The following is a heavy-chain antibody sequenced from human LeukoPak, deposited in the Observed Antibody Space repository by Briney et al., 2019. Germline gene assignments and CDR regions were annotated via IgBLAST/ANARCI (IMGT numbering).Heavy chain of an antibody. CDR2: IYYSGST. CDR1: GGSISSYY. CDR3: ARYGSGGYYYYMDV. Sequence: SETLSLTCTVSGGSISSYYWSWIRQPPGKGLEWIGYIYYSGSTNYNPSLKSRVTISVDTSKNQFSLKLSSVTAADTAVYYCARYGSGGYYYYMDVWGKGTTVTVSS. V-gene: IGHV4-59*01. J-gene: IGHJ6*03. D-gene: IGHD3-10*01.